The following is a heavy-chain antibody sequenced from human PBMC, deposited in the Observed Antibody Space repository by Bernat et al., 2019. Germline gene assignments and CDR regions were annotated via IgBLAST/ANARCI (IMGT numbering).Heavy chain of an antibody. Sequence: QVTLRESGPALVRPTQTLTLTCTFSGFSLSSSGMCVTWIRQPPGKALEWLARIDWDDDKYYSTSLKTRLTISKDTSKNQVVLTMTNLDPADTATYYCARVIYTSASHAYDHWGQVTLVTVSS. CDR2: IDWDDDK. D-gene: IGHD6-6*01. J-gene: IGHJ4*02. CDR1: GFSLSSSGMC. V-gene: IGHV2-70*15. CDR3: ARVIYTSASHAYDH.